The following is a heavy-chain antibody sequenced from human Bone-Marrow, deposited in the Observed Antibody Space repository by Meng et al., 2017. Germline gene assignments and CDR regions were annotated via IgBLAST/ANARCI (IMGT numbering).Heavy chain of an antibody. CDR2: IDPKSGDT. CDR3: AREGSYSDFDY. J-gene: IGHJ4*02. CDR1: VYTLPGYY. V-gene: IGHV1-2*06. Sequence: QVQMGQSGAEVQKPGASVTGSCNASVYTLPGYYLHWVRQAPGQGLEWMAQIDPKSGDTKYADDFQGRVTMTRDTSISTVYMELSRLRVDDTALYYCAREGSYSDFDYWGQGTLVTVSS. D-gene: IGHD1-26*01.